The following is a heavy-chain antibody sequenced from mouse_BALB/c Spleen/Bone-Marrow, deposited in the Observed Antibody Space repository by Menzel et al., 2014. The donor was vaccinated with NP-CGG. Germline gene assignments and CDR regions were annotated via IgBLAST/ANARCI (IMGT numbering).Heavy chain of an antibody. D-gene: IGHD2-14*01. CDR3: ARDYRYDAWFAY. CDR2: IYPGNVNT. V-gene: IGHV1S56*01. Sequence: QVQLKQSGPELVKPGASVRISCKASGYTFTSYYIHWVKQRPGQGLEWIGWIYPGNVNTKYNEKFKGKATLTADKSSSIAYMQLSSLTSEDSAVYFCARDYRYDAWFAYWGQGTLVTVSA. CDR1: GYTFTSYY. J-gene: IGHJ3*01.